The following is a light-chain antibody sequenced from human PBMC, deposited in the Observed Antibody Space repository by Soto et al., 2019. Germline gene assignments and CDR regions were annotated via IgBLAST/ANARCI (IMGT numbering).Light chain of an antibody. CDR2: RAS. V-gene: IGKV3-15*01. CDR1: QNINSN. J-gene: IGKJ3*01. CDR3: QQRKSWPIT. Sequence: EIVMTQSPATLSVSPGESATLSCRASQNINSNLAWYQQKPGQAPRLLIYRASTMATGIPARFSGSGSGTEFTLTINSLQSEDFAVYYCQQRKSWPITFGTGTKVDIK.